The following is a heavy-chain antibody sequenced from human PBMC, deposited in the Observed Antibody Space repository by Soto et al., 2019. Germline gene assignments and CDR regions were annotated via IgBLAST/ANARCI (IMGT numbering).Heavy chain of an antibody. Sequence: HPGGSLRLSCAASGFTFSSYWMRWVRQAPGEGLEWVANIKQDGSEEYYVDSVKGRFTISRDNAKNSLYLQMDSLRAEDTAVYYCARDYFSSRGGSCYFSYWGQGTLVTVSS. CDR2: IKQDGSEE. J-gene: IGHJ4*02. D-gene: IGHD2-15*01. CDR1: GFTFSSYW. CDR3: ARDYFSSRGGSCYFSY. V-gene: IGHV3-7*01.